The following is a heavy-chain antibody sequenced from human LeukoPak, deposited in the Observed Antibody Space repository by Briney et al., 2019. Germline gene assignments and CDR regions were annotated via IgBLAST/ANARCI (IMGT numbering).Heavy chain of an antibody. V-gene: IGHV4-34*01. CDR2: ISPSGNT. Sequence: GSLRLSCAASGFTFSSYGMSWVRQPPGKSLEWVGEISPSGNTQYNPSLKSRVTISLDASKSQFYLKLNSVTAADTAVYYCARRVRSADYRLDYWGQGTLVTVSS. J-gene: IGHJ4*02. CDR1: GFTFSSYG. CDR3: ARRVRSADYRLDY. D-gene: IGHD4-11*01.